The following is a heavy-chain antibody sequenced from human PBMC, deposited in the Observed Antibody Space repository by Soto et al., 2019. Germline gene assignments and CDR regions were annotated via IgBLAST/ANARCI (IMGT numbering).Heavy chain of an antibody. J-gene: IGHJ4*02. CDR3: ARGRRLLLWFGELSGDFDY. CDR1: GGSFSGYY. CDR2: INHSGST. V-gene: IGHV4-34*01. Sequence: PSETLSLTCAVNGGSFSGYYWSWIRQPPGKGLEWIGEINHSGSTNYNPSLKRRVTISVDTSKNQFCLKLSSVTAADTAVYYCARGRRLLLWFGELSGDFDYWGQGTLVTVSS. D-gene: IGHD3-10*01.